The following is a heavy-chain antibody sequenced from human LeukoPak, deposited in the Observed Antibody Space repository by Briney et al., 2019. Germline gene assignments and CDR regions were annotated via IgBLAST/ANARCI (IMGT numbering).Heavy chain of an antibody. CDR3: AREVGVKPWSDGEGDAFDI. D-gene: IGHD3-3*01. Sequence: VASVKVSCKASGGTFSSYAINWVRQAPGQGLEWMGGIIPLFGTPNYAQNLQGRVTITADESARTVYMELSSLRSEDTAIYYCAREVGVKPWSDGEGDAFDIWGQGTMVTVSS. V-gene: IGHV1-69*13. J-gene: IGHJ3*02. CDR2: IIPLFGTP. CDR1: GGTFSSYA.